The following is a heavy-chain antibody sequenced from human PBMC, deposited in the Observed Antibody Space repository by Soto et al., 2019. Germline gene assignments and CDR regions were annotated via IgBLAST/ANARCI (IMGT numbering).Heavy chain of an antibody. CDR2: IYSGGST. CDR3: ARDTYDFWSGFYGMDV. V-gene: IGHV3-66*01. CDR1: GFIFDDYA. D-gene: IGHD3-3*01. J-gene: IGHJ6*02. Sequence: GGSLRLSCAASGFIFDDYAMHWVRQAPGKGLEWVSVIYSGGSTYYADSVKGRFTISRDNSKNTLYLQMNSLRAEDTAVYYCARDTYDFWSGFYGMDVWGQGTKVTVSS.